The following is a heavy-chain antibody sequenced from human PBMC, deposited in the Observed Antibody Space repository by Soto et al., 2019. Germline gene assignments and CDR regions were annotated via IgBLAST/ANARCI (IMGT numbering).Heavy chain of an antibody. CDR3: ARAGTRHIGTLY. D-gene: IGHD2-21*01. V-gene: IGHV3-74*01. Sequence: EVQLVESGGGLVQPGGSLRLSCAASGFTFSNYWMHWVRQVPGKGLVWVSRINSDGSSTNYADSVKGRLTISRDNAKNMLYLQMNSLRADDTAVYYCARAGTRHIGTLYWGQGTLVTVSS. CDR2: INSDGSST. J-gene: IGHJ4*02. CDR1: GFTFSNYW.